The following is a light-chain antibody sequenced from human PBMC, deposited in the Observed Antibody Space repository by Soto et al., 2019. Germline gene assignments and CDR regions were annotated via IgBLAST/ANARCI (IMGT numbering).Light chain of an antibody. V-gene: IGKV1-5*01. Sequence: DIQMTQSPSTLSASVGDRVTITCRASQNIVSWLAWYQQKPGKAPKFLIYDASSLESGVPSRFSGSGFGTEFTLTISSLQPDDFATYHCQQYNSWSGVTFGGGTKVDI. CDR3: QQYNSWSGVT. CDR1: QNIVSW. CDR2: DAS. J-gene: IGKJ4*01.